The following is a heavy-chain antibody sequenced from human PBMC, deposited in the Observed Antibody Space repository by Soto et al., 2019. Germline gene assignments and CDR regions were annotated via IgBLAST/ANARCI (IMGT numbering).Heavy chain of an antibody. CDR2: INPSGGST. CDR1: GYTFTSYY. J-gene: IGHJ4*02. CDR3: ARSGPGYNPPAPFDY. Sequence: QVQLVQSGAEVKKPGASVKVSCKASGYTFTSYYMHWVRQAPGQGLEWMGIINPSGGSTSYAQKFQGRVTMTRDTSTSTVYMELSSLRSEDTAVYYCARSGPGYNPPAPFDYWDQGTLVTVSS. V-gene: IGHV1-46*01. D-gene: IGHD1-1*01.